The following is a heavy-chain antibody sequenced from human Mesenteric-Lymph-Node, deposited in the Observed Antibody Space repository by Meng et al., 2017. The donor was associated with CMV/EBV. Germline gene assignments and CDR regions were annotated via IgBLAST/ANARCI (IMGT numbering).Heavy chain of an antibody. V-gene: IGHV3-7*01. Sequence: GESLKISCAASGFTFSSDWMDWVRQAPGKGLEWVANIKEDGSEKYYVDSVKGRFTISRDNAKNLLYLQMNSLRSDDTAIYYCARSLNYWGQGTLVTVSS. CDR2: IKEDGSEK. CDR3: ARSLNY. J-gene: IGHJ4*02. CDR1: GFTFSSDW.